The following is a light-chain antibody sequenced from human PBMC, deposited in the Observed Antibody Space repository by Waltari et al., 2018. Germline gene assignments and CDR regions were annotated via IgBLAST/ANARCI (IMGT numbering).Light chain of an antibody. Sequence: DIQMIQSPSTLSASVGDSVSITCRASQTISTWLAWYQQKPGKAPKLLIYKASSLQSGVPSRFTGSGSGTEFTLTISSLQPDDFATYYCQQYNIYSTFGQGTKVEI. J-gene: IGKJ1*01. CDR3: QQYNIYST. V-gene: IGKV1-5*03. CDR2: KAS. CDR1: QTISTW.